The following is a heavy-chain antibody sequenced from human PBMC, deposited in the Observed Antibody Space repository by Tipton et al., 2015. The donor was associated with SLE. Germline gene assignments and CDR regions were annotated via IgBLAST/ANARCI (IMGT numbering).Heavy chain of an antibody. CDR1: GVSISSDTYL. D-gene: IGHD6-13*01. J-gene: IGHJ5*02. CDR2: LYYSLST. V-gene: IGHV4-39*01. Sequence: TLSLTCTVSGVSISSDTYLWAWIRQPPGKGLEWIATLYYSLSTYYSPSLKGRVTISGDTAKNQVSLRLSSVTAADTAVYYCARSIRGAAGLYSESWFDPWGQGTLVTVSS. CDR3: ARSIRGAAGLYSESWFDP.